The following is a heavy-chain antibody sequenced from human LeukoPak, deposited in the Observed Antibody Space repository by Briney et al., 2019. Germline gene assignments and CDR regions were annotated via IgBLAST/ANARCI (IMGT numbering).Heavy chain of an antibody. V-gene: IGHV4-59*08. D-gene: IGHD6-19*01. Sequence: SETLSLTCTVSGDSISSYYWSWIRQPPGKGLDWIGYIYYSGSTNYNPSLKSRVTISVDASKNQFSLKLSSVTAADTAVYYCARHTYSSGPYDYWGQGSLVTVSS. CDR3: ARHTYSSGPYDY. CDR2: IYYSGST. CDR1: GDSISSYY. J-gene: IGHJ4*02.